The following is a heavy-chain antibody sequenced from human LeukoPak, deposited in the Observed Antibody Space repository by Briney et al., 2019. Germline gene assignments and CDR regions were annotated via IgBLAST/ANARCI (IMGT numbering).Heavy chain of an antibody. CDR1: GFNFHDHA. CDR2: LDNKPYEGGL. D-gene: IGHD5-24*01. J-gene: IGHJ4*02. CDR3: ARVERATTVFDY. Sequence: PGGSLRLSCTGSGFNFHDHAMGWLRQAPGKGLEWIAILDNKPYEGGLKYAPSVKDRFTFSRDDSKNLAHLQMNSLKTEDTAVYYCARVERATTVFDYWGQGTLVTVSS. V-gene: IGHV3-49*03.